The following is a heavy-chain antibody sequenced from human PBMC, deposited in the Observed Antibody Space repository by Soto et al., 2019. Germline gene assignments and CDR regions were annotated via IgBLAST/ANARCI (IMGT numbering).Heavy chain of an antibody. V-gene: IGHV1-18*01. D-gene: IGHD3-10*01. CDR3: ARVVRGVVNWFDP. CDR1: GDTFANFG. J-gene: IGHJ5*02. CDR2: IATYNNNQ. Sequence: HLVQSGPEVKRPGASITVSCKTSGDTFANFGLSWVRQAPGQGLEWMGWIATYNNNQNYAQKFQGRLTPTTDTSTSTAYMELESLGYDDTAVYYCARVVRGVVNWFDPWGQGTLVTVSS.